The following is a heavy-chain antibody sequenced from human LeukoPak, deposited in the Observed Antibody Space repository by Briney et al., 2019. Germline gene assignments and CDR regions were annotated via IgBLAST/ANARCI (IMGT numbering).Heavy chain of an antibody. V-gene: IGHV1-18*04. CDR1: GYTFTSYG. D-gene: IGHD2-2*02. CDR3: ARDHCSSTSCYSDY. J-gene: IGHJ4*02. CDR2: ISAYNGNT. Sequence: ASVKGSCKASGYTFTSYGISWVRQAPGQGLEWVGWISAYNGNTNYAQKLQGRVTMTTDTSTSTAYMELRSLRSDDTAVYYCARDHCSSTSCYSDYWGQGTLVTVSS.